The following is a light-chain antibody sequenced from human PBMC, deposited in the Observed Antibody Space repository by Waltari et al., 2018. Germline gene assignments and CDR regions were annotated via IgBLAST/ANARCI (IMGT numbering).Light chain of an antibody. V-gene: IGKV3-15*01. CDR2: DAS. CDR1: QTVSTN. CDR3: QQYADLPPYN. Sequence: DIGMTQSPGTLSASPGDTATLSCRVSQTVSTNLAWDQQKPGQAPRLLIYDASTRVTGVPARFSGSGSGTDFTLTIASLQSEDFGVYYCQQYADLPPYNFGQGTKLEI. J-gene: IGKJ2*01.